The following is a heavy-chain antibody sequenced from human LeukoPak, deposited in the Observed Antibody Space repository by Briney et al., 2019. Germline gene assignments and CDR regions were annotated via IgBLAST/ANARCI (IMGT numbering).Heavy chain of an antibody. D-gene: IGHD3-3*01. V-gene: IGHV3-21*01. CDR1: GFTFSSYS. J-gene: IGHJ4*02. CDR2: ISSSSSFI. Sequence: GGSLRLSCAASGFTFSSYSMNWVRQAPGKGLEWVSSISSSSSFIHYADSVKGRFTISRDNAASSLYMQMNSLRAEDTAVYYCVRDYNFWSGYPPFDYWGQGTLVTVSS. CDR3: VRDYNFWSGYPPFDY.